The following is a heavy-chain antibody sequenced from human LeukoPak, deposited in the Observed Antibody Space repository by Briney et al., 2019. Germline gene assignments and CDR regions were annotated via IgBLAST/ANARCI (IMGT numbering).Heavy chain of an antibody. CDR1: GYTFTSYG. CDR2: ISAYNGNT. J-gene: IGHJ4*02. D-gene: IGHD6-19*01. Sequence: ASVKVSCKASGYTFTSYGISWVRQAAGQGLEWMGLISAYNGNTNYAQKLQGRVTMTTDTSTSTAYMELRSLRSDDTAVYYCARDPSAAVAGNSFDYWGQGTLVTVSS. V-gene: IGHV1-18*01. CDR3: ARDPSAAVAGNSFDY.